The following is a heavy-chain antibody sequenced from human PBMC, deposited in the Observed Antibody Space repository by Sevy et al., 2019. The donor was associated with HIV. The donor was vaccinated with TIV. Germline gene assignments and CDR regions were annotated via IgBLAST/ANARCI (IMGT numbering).Heavy chain of an antibody. CDR3: ARGRRGYPLYYYYGMDV. CDR2: INHSGST. D-gene: IGHD3-22*01. Sequence: SETLSLTCAVYGGSFSGCYWSWIRQPPGKGLEWIGEINHSGSTNYNPSLKSRVTISVDTSKNQFSLKLSSVTAADTAVYYCARGRRGYPLYYYYGMDVWGQGTTVTVSS. CDR1: GGSFSGCY. J-gene: IGHJ6*02. V-gene: IGHV4-34*01.